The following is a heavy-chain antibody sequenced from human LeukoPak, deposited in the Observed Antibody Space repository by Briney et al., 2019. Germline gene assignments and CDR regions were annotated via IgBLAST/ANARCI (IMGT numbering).Heavy chain of an antibody. CDR3: TRVAAGTLGDF. V-gene: IGHV3-11*01. Sequence: GGSLRLSCAASGSIFGDYYMSWVRQAPGKGLEWVSSMSTTGSFVHYGDSVKGRFTISRDDTENSLYLHMDSLRVEDTAVYYCTRVAAGTLGDFWGQGTLVTVSS. J-gene: IGHJ4*02. CDR1: GSIFGDYY. CDR2: MSTTGSFV. D-gene: IGHD1-1*01.